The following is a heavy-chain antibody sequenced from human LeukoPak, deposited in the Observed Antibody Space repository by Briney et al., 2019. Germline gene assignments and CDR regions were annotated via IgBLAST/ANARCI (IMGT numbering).Heavy chain of an antibody. V-gene: IGHV1-3*01. CDR3: ARDCGDLYGSGCGMVAFDI. J-gene: IGHJ3*02. D-gene: IGHD3-10*01. CDR1: GYTFTSYA. CDR2: INAGNGNT. Sequence: ASVKVSCKASGYTFTSYAMHWVRQAPGQRLEWMGWINAGNGNTKYSQKFQGRVTIIRDTSASTAYMELSSLRSEDTAVYYCARDCGDLYGSGCGMVAFDIWGQGTMVTVSS.